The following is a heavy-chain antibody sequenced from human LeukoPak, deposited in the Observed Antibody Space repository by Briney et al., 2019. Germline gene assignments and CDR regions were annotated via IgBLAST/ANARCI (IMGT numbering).Heavy chain of an antibody. Sequence: SVKVSCKASGGTFSSYAISWVRQAPGQGLEWMGGIIPIFGTANYAQKFQGRVTITADESTSTAYMELSSLRSEDTAVYYCARDLRGIDTFDYWGQGTLVTSPQ. CDR2: IIPIFGTA. V-gene: IGHV1-69*13. CDR1: GGTFSSYA. CDR3: ARDLRGIDTFDY. D-gene: IGHD5-12*01. J-gene: IGHJ4*02.